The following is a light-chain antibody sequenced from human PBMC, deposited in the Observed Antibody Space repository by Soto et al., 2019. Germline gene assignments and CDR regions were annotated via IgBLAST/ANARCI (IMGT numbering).Light chain of an antibody. Sequence: EIELTQSPATLSLSPGERATLSCRASQSVSSYLAWYQQKPGQPPRLLIYDVSNRGTGIPARFSGSGFGTDFTLTISSLEPEDFAVYYCQQHSHWPPWTFGQGTRVEI. J-gene: IGKJ1*01. CDR1: QSVSSY. V-gene: IGKV3-11*01. CDR3: QQHSHWPPWT. CDR2: DVS.